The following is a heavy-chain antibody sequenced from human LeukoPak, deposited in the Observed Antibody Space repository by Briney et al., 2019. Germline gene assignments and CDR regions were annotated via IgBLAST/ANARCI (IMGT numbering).Heavy chain of an antibody. V-gene: IGHV4-31*03. CDR3: ARVSFTYGPLDS. J-gene: IGHJ4*02. Sequence: SETLSLTCNVSRGSISSGGHYWSWIRQRPGKGLEWMGYTYFTGSTYYNPSLQSRLIISADTSMTQFSLRLRSVTAADTAVYYCARVSFTYGPLDSWGPGILVTASS. D-gene: IGHD4-17*01. CDR2: TYFTGST. CDR1: RGSISSGGHY.